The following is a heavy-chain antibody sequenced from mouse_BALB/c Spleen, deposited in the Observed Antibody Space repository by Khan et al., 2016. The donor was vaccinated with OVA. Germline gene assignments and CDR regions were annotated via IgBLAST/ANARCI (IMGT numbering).Heavy chain of an antibody. CDR3: ASGDVNYYAMDF. Sequence: VQLKQSGAELVRPGALVKLSCKASGFNIKDHYMHWVKQRPEQGLEWIGWIDPENGNAIYDPKFQDKASITADTSSNTAYLQLSSLTSEDTAVWSCASGDVNYYAMDFWGQGTSVTVSS. CDR2: IDPENGNA. J-gene: IGHJ4*01. V-gene: IGHV14-1*02. CDR1: GFNIKDHY.